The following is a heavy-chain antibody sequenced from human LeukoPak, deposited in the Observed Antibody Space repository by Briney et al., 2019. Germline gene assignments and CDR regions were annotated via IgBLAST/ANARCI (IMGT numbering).Heavy chain of an antibody. D-gene: IGHD3-16*01. J-gene: IGHJ6*03. CDR1: GFTFSSYA. Sequence: GGSLRLSCAASGFTFSSYAMYWVRQAPGKGLEWVAVISYDGSNKYYADSVKGRFTISRDNSKNTLYLQMNSLRAEDTAVYYCARPRGEVYYYYMDVWGKGTTVTVSS. CDR3: ARPRGEVYYYYMDV. CDR2: ISYDGSNK. V-gene: IGHV3-30*01.